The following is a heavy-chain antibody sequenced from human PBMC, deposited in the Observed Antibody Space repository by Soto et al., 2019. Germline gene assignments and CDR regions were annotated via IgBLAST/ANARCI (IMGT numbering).Heavy chain of an antibody. CDR2: IDPSDSYT. D-gene: IGHD2-15*01. Sequence: GASLKISCKGSGYSFTSYWISWVRQMPGKGLEWMGRIDPSDSYTNYSPSFQGHVTISADKSISTAYLQWSSLKASDTAMYYCARRLRGKTYYYGMDVWGQGTTVTVSS. CDR3: ARRLRGKTYYYGMDV. V-gene: IGHV5-10-1*01. J-gene: IGHJ6*02. CDR1: GYSFTSYW.